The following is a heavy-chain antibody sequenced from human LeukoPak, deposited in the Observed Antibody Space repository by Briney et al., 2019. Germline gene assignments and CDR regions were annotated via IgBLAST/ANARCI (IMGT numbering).Heavy chain of an antibody. Sequence: SETLSLTCTVSGGSISSSSYYWGWIRQPPGKGLEWIGSIYYSGSTYYNPSLKSRVTISVDTSKNQFSLKLSSVTVADTAVYYCAGAVAGTFTYYFDYWGQGTLVTVSS. D-gene: IGHD6-19*01. CDR3: AGAVAGTFTYYFDY. V-gene: IGHV4-39*01. CDR1: GGSISSSSYY. CDR2: IYYSGST. J-gene: IGHJ4*02.